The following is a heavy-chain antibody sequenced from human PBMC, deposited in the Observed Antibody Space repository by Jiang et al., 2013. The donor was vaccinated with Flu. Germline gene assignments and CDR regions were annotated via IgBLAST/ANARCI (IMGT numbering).Heavy chain of an antibody. CDR3: ARGGQDAARTRFDY. Sequence: YSQKFQGRVTITRDTSASTAYMELSSLRSEDTAVYYCARGGQDAARTRFDYWGQGTLVTVSS. D-gene: IGHD6-6*01. V-gene: IGHV1-3*01. J-gene: IGHJ4*02.